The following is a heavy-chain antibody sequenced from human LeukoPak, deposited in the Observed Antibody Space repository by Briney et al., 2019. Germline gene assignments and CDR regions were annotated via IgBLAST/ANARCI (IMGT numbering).Heavy chain of an antibody. Sequence: GGSLRLSCAASGFTFSTYGMHWVRQAPGKGLEWVAVISKDGSNIYYSVSVRGRFTTSRDNSKSTVDLQMNSLRAEDTAVYYCARDFRNAGDYWGQGTLVTVSS. V-gene: IGHV3-30*03. CDR2: ISKDGSNI. J-gene: IGHJ4*02. D-gene: IGHD1-14*01. CDR1: GFTFSTYG. CDR3: ARDFRNAGDY.